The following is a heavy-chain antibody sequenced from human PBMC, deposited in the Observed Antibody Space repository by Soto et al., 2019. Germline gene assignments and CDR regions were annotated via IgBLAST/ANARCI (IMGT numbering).Heavy chain of an antibody. J-gene: IGHJ4*02. D-gene: IGHD6-13*01. Sequence: QVQLQESGPGLVKPSQTLSLTCTVSGGSISSGGYYWSWIRQHPGKGLEWIGYIYYSGSTYYNPSLKSLVTISVDTYKNPFSLKLSSVTAADTAVYYCARPFGVSAAGPFDYWGQGSLVTFSS. V-gene: IGHV4-31*01. CDR1: GGSISSGGYY. CDR3: ARPFGVSAAGPFDY. CDR2: IYYSGST.